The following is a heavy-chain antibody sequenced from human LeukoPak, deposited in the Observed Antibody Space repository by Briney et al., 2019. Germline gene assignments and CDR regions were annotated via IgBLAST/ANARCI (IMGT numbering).Heavy chain of an antibody. CDR1: GGSISSGGYY. CDR3: ARAALLSYGSGSYGANFDY. D-gene: IGHD3-10*01. V-gene: IGHV4-31*03. Sequence: SETLSLTCTVSGGSISSGGYYWSWIRQHPGKGLKWIGYIYYSGSTYYNPSLKSRVTISVDTSKNQFSLKLSSVTAADTAVYYCARAALLSYGSGSYGANFDYWGQGTLVTVSS. J-gene: IGHJ4*02. CDR2: IYYSGST.